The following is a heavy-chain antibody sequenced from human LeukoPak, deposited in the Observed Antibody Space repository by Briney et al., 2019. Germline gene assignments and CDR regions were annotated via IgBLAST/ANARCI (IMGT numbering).Heavy chain of an antibody. CDR2: IIPIFGTA. D-gene: IGHD3-3*01. CDR1: GGTFSSYA. CDR3: ARGPIFGVVIMDYYYMDV. J-gene: IGHJ6*03. V-gene: IGHV1-69*13. Sequence: ASVKVSCKASGGTFSSYAISWVRQAPGQGLEWMGGIIPIFGTANYAQKFQGRVTITADESTSTAYMELSSLRSEDTAVYYCARGPIFGVVIMDYYYMDVWGKGTTVTVSS.